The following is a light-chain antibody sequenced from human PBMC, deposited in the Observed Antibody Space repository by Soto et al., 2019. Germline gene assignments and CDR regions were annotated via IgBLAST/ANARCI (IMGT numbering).Light chain of an antibody. CDR1: QSVSRD. V-gene: IGKV3-15*01. Sequence: EIIMTQSPANLSVSPGERATLSCRASQSVSRDLAWYQQIPGQAPRLLIYSASARATGIPARFGSSGSGTEFTLTVSSLQSEDSALYYCQQYNKWPWTFGQGTKVEIK. CDR3: QQYNKWPWT. CDR2: SAS. J-gene: IGKJ1*01.